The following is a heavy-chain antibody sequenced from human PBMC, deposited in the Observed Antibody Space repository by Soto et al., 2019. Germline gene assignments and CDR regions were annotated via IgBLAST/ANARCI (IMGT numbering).Heavy chain of an antibody. CDR2: INPNSGGT. Sequence: VSVKVSCKASGYTFTGYYMHWVRQAPGQGLEWMGWINPNSGGTNYAQKFQGWVTMTRDTSISTAYMELSRLRSDDTAVYYCARNPHDYGVYYFDYWGQGTLVTVSS. CDR1: GYTFTGYY. D-gene: IGHD4-17*01. V-gene: IGHV1-2*04. CDR3: ARNPHDYGVYYFDY. J-gene: IGHJ4*02.